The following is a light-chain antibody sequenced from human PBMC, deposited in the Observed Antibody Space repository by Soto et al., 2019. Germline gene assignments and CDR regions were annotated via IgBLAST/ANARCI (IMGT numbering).Light chain of an antibody. CDR2: AAS. V-gene: IGKV1-39*01. Sequence: DIQMTQSPSSLSASVGDRVTITCRASQSISSYLNWYQQKPGKAPKLLIYAASSLHNGVPSRFSGSGSGTDFALTISSLQPEDFATYFCQQTYSTLTWTFGQGTNVEIK. CDR1: QSISSY. CDR3: QQTYSTLTWT. J-gene: IGKJ1*01.